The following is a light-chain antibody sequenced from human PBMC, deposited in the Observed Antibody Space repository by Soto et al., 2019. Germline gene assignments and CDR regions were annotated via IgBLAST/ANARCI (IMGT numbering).Light chain of an antibody. Sequence: DIQMTQSPSSLSASVGDRVTITCRASQSINTYLNWYQQKPGRAPKFLIYAASNLQRGVPSRFSGSGSGTDFTLTISSLQPEDFATYYCQQTDSSLLTFGQGTKVEVK. V-gene: IGKV1-39*01. CDR2: AAS. CDR1: QSINTY. J-gene: IGKJ1*01. CDR3: QQTDSSLLT.